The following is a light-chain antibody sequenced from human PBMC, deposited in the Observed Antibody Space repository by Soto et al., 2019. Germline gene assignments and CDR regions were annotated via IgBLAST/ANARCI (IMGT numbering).Light chain of an antibody. V-gene: IGKV1-5*01. Sequence: DIQMTQSPSTLSASVGDRVTISCRASQSIDRWLAWYQQMPGKAPKLLIYAASTLESGVPSRFSTTVSGTEFSLTITSLQPEDFATYYCQQLFDSPITFGQGTRLEIK. CDR2: AAS. J-gene: IGKJ5*01. CDR3: QQLFDSPIT. CDR1: QSIDRW.